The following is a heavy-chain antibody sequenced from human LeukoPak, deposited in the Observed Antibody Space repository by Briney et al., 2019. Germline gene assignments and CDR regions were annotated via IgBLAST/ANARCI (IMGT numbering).Heavy chain of an antibody. CDR1: GFTFSSYG. V-gene: IGHV3-30*02. CDR3: ARSDGYNYVLFDY. Sequence: QSGGSLRLSCAASGFTFSSYGMHWVRQAPGKGLEWVAFIRYDGSNKYYADSVKGRFTISRDNSKNTLYLQMNSLRAEDTGVYYCARSDGYNYVLFDYWGQGTLVTVSS. CDR2: IRYDGSNK. J-gene: IGHJ4*02. D-gene: IGHD5-24*01.